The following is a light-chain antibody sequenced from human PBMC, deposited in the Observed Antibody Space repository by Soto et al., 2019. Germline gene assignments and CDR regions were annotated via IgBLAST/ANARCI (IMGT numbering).Light chain of an antibody. Sequence: QSALTQPASVSGSTGQSITISCTGTSSDVGGYNYVSWYQQHPGKAPKLMIYDVSNRPSGVSNRFSGSKSGNTASLTISGLQAEDEADYYCSSYTSSSTLVFGGYTKLTVL. CDR2: DVS. CDR1: SSDVGGYNY. V-gene: IGLV2-14*01. CDR3: SSYTSSSTLV. J-gene: IGLJ2*01.